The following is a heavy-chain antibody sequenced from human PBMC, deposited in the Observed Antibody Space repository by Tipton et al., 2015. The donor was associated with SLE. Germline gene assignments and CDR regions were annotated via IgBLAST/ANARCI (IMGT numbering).Heavy chain of an antibody. CDR2: IWHDGSNK. CDR1: GFTFSSYG. D-gene: IGHD3-22*01. CDR3: AKDEGNSYDSSGYYYG. J-gene: IGHJ4*02. V-gene: IGHV3-33*06. Sequence: RSLRLSCAASGFTFSSYGMHWVRQAPGKGLEWVAVIWHDGSNKYYADSVKGRFTISRDNSKNTLYLQMNSLRAEDTAVYYCAKDEGNSYDSSGYYYGWGQGTLVPVSS.